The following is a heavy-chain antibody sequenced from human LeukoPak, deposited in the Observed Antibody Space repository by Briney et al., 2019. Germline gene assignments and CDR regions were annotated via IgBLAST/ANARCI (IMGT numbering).Heavy chain of an antibody. CDR3: AKSPGRGYSGYDYPY. CDR2: ISNGVDGT. V-gene: IGHV3-23*01. CDR1: GFPFREYA. D-gene: IGHD5-12*01. Sequence: PGGSLRLSCAVSGFPFREYAMSWVRQAPGKGLEWVSGISNGVDGTYYADSVKGRVTISRDNSKNTLYLQMNSLRAEDTAVYYCAKSPGRGYSGYDYPYWGQGTLVTVSS. J-gene: IGHJ4*02.